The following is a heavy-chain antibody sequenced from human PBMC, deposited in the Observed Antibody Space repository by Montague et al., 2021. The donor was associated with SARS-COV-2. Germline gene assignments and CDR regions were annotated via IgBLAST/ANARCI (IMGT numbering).Heavy chain of an antibody. CDR2: IYYSGST. CDR1: GGSITSYY. Sequence: SETLSLTCTVSGGSITSYYWSWIRQPPGKGLEYIGYIYYSGSTNYNPSLKSRVTISVDTSKNQFSLKLSSVTAAEAAVYYCARAIRGYSYDEAFDIWGQGTMVTVSS. D-gene: IGHD5-18*01. J-gene: IGHJ3*02. V-gene: IGHV4-59*08. CDR3: ARAIRGYSYDEAFDI.